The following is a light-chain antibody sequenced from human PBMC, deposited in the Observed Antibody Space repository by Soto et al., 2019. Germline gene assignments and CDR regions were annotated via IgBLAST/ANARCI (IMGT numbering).Light chain of an antibody. V-gene: IGLV7-46*01. CDR2: DTS. CDR1: TGAVTSGHY. J-gene: IGLJ3*02. Sequence: QAVVTQEPSLTVSPGGTVTLTCGSSTGAVTSGHYPYWFQQKPGQAPRTLIYDTSNKHSWTPARFSGSLLGGKAALTLSGAQPEDESEYYCLLSYSVARRVFGGGTKLTVL. CDR3: LLSYSVARRV.